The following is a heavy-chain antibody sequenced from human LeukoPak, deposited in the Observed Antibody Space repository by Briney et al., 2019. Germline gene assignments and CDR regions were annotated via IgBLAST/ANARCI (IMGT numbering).Heavy chain of an antibody. CDR3: AFQRGGEYYYYGMDV. V-gene: IGHV3-11*01. CDR2: ISSSGSTI. D-gene: IGHD2-21*01. Sequence: PGGSVRLSCAASGFSFSEYYMSWIRQAPGKGLEWVSYISSSGSTIYYADSVKGRFTISRDNAKNSLYLQMNSLRAEDTAVYYCAFQRGGEYYYYGMDVWGQGTTVTVSS. J-gene: IGHJ6*02. CDR1: GFSFSEYY.